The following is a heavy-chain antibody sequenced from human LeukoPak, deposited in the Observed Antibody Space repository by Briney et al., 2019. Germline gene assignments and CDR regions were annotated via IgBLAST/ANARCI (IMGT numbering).Heavy chain of an antibody. Sequence: PGGSLKLSCAASGFAFSSYAMSWVRQAPGKGLGWVSAISGSGGSTYYADSVKGRFTISRDNSKNTLYLQMNSLRAEDTVVYYCAKDYEIAVMGYFDYWGQGTLVTVSS. D-gene: IGHD6-19*01. CDR1: GFAFSSYA. CDR2: ISGSGGST. CDR3: AKDYEIAVMGYFDY. J-gene: IGHJ4*02. V-gene: IGHV3-23*01.